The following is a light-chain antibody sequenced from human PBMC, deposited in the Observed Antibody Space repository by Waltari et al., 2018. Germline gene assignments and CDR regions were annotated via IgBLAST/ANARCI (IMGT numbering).Light chain of an antibody. CDR2: YFN. CDR1: RSDVGGYNY. V-gene: IGLV2-14*03. CDR3: SSYTTSYTWV. J-gene: IGLJ3*02. Sequence: QSALTQPASVSGSPGQSIAISCTGTRSDVGGYNYVSWYQQHPGKAPKLIIDYFNERPSGVSDRFSASKSGNTASLPISGLQAEDEADYYCSSYTTSYTWVFGGGTKLTVL.